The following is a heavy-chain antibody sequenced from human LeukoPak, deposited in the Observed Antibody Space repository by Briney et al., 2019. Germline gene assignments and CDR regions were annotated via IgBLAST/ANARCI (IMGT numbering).Heavy chain of an antibody. Sequence: PGGSLRLSCATSGFNFNSYSMNWVRQAPGKGLEWVSSISSSSSYIYYADSVKGRFTISRDNAKNSLYLQMNSLRAEDTAVYYCARAMAVGYCSGGSCYSGDYWGQGTLVTVSS. CDR3: ARAMAVGYCSGGSCYSGDY. CDR1: GFNFNSYS. V-gene: IGHV3-21*01. J-gene: IGHJ4*02. CDR2: ISSSSSYI. D-gene: IGHD2-15*01.